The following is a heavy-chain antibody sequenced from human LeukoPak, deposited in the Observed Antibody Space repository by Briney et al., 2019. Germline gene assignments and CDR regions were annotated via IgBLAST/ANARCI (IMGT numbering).Heavy chain of an antibody. CDR3: AKSPPAVVTAILPDYCYYMDV. CDR1: GFTFSSYA. CDR2: ISGSGGST. V-gene: IGHV3-23*01. Sequence: PGGSLRLSCAASGFTFSSYAMSWLRQAPGKGLEWVSAISGSGGSTYYAASVKGRFTISRDNSKNTLYLQMNSLRAEDTAVYYCAKSPPAVVTAILPDYCYYMDVWGKGTTVTISS. D-gene: IGHD2-21*02. J-gene: IGHJ6*03.